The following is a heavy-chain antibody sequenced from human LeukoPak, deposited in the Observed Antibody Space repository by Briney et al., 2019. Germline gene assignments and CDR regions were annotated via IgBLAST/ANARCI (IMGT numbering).Heavy chain of an antibody. Sequence: GASVKVSCKASGYSFTGYYMHWVRQAPGQGLEWMGGIIPIFGTANYAQKFQGRVTITADESTSTAYMELSSLRSEDTAVYYCARATVRGVPGAFDIWGQGTMVTVSS. CDR1: GYSFTGYY. D-gene: IGHD3-10*01. CDR3: ARATVRGVPGAFDI. CDR2: IIPIFGTA. V-gene: IGHV1-69*13. J-gene: IGHJ3*02.